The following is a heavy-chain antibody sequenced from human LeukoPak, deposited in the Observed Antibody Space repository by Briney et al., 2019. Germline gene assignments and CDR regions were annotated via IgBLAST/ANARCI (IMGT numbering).Heavy chain of an antibody. Sequence: SETLSLTCTVSGGSISSSSYYWGWVRQLPGKGLEWIGNIYYGGITYYNPSLKSRVTISGDTSKNQFSLKLKSLTATDTAVYYCARLGVAEEGADMITYFDYWGQGTLVTVSS. CDR1: GGSISSSSYY. CDR2: IYYGGIT. V-gene: IGHV4-39*01. CDR3: ARLGVAEEGADMITYFDY. D-gene: IGHD3-16*01. J-gene: IGHJ4*02.